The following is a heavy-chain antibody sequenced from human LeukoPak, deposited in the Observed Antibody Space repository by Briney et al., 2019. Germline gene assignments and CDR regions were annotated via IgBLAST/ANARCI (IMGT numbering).Heavy chain of an antibody. V-gene: IGHV1-2*06. CDR1: GYTFTGYY. D-gene: IGHD1-26*01. J-gene: IGHJ4*02. CDR3: ARDRVVGWHEDFDY. CDR2: INPNSGGT. Sequence: ASVKVSCKASGYTFTGYYMHWVRQAPGQGLEWMGRINPNSGGTNYAQKFQGRVTITRDTSASTAYMELSSLRSEDTAVYYCARDRVVGWHEDFDYWGQGTLVTVSS.